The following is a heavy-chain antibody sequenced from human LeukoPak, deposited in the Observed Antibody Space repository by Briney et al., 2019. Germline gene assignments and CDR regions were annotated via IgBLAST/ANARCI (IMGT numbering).Heavy chain of an antibody. J-gene: IGHJ3*02. D-gene: IGHD2-2*01. CDR2: INPNSGGT. V-gene: IGHV1-2*02. CDR3: ARGGSYCSSTSCKLAFDI. CDR1: GYTFTGYY. Sequence: ASVKVSCKASGYTFTGYYMHWLRQAPGQGLEWMGWINPNSGGTNYAQKFQGRVTMTRDTSISTAYMELSRLRSDDTAVYYCARGGSYCSSTSCKLAFDIWGQGTMVTVSS.